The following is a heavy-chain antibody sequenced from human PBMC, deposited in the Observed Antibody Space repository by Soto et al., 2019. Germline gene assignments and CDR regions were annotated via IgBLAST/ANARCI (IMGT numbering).Heavy chain of an antibody. CDR1: GFTFSSYE. Sequence: EVQLVESGGGLVQPGGSLRLSCAASGFTFSSYEMNWVRQAPGTGLEWVSYISSRGSTIYYPDSVKGRFTISRDNAKNSLYLQMNGLRAEDTAVYYCARVHYDFWSGYYPNDYWGQGTLVTVSS. J-gene: IGHJ4*02. D-gene: IGHD3-3*01. CDR3: ARVHYDFWSGYYPNDY. CDR2: ISSRGSTI. V-gene: IGHV3-48*03.